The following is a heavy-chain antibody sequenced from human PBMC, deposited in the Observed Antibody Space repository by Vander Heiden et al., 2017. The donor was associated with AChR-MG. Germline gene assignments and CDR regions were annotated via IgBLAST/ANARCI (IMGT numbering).Heavy chain of an antibody. Sequence: EVLLMDSGVVLAQSGVSLCVSSEPSGFTLRITYRMWVRQAPGKGLEWVANITPDGSEKQYVDSVKGRFTISRDNAKNSLSLQMNSLRAEDTAVYYWASRSRDYWGQGTVVTVSS. CDR3: ASRSRDY. CDR1: GFTLRITY. CDR2: ITPDGSEK. J-gene: IGHJ4*02. V-gene: IGHV3-7*01.